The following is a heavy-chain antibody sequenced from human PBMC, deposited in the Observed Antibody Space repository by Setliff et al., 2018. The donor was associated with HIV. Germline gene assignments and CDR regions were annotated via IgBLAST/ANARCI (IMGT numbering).Heavy chain of an antibody. D-gene: IGHD3-22*01. Sequence: GESLKISCAASGFTFFSSALTWVRQAPGKGLEWVSLIQSGGITYYADSVKGRFTISRDNSNNTLSLQMSSLRAEDTAQYYCAKLDYYDFSGSWARKAAIDFWGQGTMVTVSS. J-gene: IGHJ3*01. CDR3: AKLDYYDFSGSWARKAAIDF. CDR2: IQSGGIT. V-gene: IGHV3-23*01. CDR1: GFTFFSSA.